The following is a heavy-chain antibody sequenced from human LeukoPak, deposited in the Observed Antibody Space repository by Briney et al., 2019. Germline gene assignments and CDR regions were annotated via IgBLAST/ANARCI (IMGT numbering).Heavy chain of an antibody. J-gene: IGHJ5*02. V-gene: IGHV4-59*01. Sequence: KPSETLSLTCTVSGGSISSYYCSWIRQPPGKGLEWIGYIYYSGSTNYNPSLKSRVTISVDTSKNQFSLKLSSVTAADTAVYYCAGTYYDILTGYYTSWFDPWGQGTLVTVSS. CDR3: AGTYYDILTGYYTSWFDP. CDR2: IYYSGST. D-gene: IGHD3-9*01. CDR1: GGSISSYY.